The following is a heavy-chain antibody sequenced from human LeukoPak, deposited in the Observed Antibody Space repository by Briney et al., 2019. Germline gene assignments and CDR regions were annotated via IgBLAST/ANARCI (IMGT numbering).Heavy chain of an antibody. CDR2: ISGSGGNT. V-gene: IGHV3-23*01. J-gene: IGHJ4*02. CDR1: GFTFSSYA. D-gene: IGHD1-26*01. CDR3: ANYGGTYWYYFDY. Sequence: PGGSLRLSCTTSGFTFSSYAMSWVRQAPGKGLGWVLTISGSGGNTYYADSVKGRFTISRDNSKNTLYLQMNSLRADDTAAYYCANYGGTYWYYFDYWGQGTLVIVSS.